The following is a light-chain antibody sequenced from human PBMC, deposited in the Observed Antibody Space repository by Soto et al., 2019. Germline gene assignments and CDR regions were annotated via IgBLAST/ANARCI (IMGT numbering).Light chain of an antibody. Sequence: EVVLAQSPVTLSVSPGERATLSCRASQSFRGLLAWYQQKHGQDHRLLIYDASTRATGIPDRFSGSGSGTEFTLTISSFQSEDFAVYYCQQRSNLHPTFGKGRRLEIK. V-gene: IGKV3-11*01. CDR3: QQRSNLHPT. J-gene: IGKJ5*01. CDR1: QSFRGL. CDR2: DAS.